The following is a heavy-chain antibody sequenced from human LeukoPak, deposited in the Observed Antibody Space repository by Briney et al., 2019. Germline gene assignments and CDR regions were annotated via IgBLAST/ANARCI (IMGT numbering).Heavy chain of an antibody. V-gene: IGHV4-59*01. J-gene: IGHJ5*02. CDR1: GGSISSYY. CDR3: ARGPYYDFWSGFGP. D-gene: IGHD3-3*01. Sequence: SETLSLTCTVSGGSISSYYWSWIRQPPGKGLEWIGYIYYNGSTNYNPSLKSRVTISVDTSKNQFSLTLSSVTAADTAVYYCARGPYYDFWSGFGPWGQGTLVTVSS. CDR2: IYYNGST.